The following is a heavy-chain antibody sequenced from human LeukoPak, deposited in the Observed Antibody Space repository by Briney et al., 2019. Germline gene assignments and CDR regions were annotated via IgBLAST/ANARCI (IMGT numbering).Heavy chain of an antibody. D-gene: IGHD2-15*01. V-gene: IGHV4-38-2*01. Sequence: SETLSLTCAVSGYSISSGYYWGWIRQPPGKGLEWIGSIYHSGSTYYNPSLKSRVTISVDTSKNQFSLKLSSVTAADTAVYYCARFIVVVVAATFAWFDPWGRGTLVTVSS. J-gene: IGHJ5*02. CDR2: IYHSGST. CDR3: ARFIVVVVAATFAWFDP. CDR1: GYSISSGYY.